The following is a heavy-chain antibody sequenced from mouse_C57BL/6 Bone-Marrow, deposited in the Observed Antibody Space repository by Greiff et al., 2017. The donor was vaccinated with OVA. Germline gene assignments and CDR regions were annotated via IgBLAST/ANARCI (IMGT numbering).Heavy chain of an antibody. V-gene: IGHV5-6*01. CDR2: ISSGGSYT. CDR1: GFTFSSYG. CDR3: ARHGELTWFAY. Sequence: EVQVVESGGDLVKPGGSLKLSCAASGFTFSSYGMSWVRQTPDQRLEWVATISSGGSYTYYPDSVKGRFTFSRDNAKNTLYLQMSSLKSEDTAMEYCARHGELTWFAYWGQGTLVTVSA. J-gene: IGHJ3*01.